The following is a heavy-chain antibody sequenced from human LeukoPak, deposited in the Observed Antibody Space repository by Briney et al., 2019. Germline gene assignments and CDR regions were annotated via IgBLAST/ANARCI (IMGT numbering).Heavy chain of an antibody. CDR2: IIPIFGTA. V-gene: IGHV1-69*13. J-gene: IGHJ5*02. CDR3: ASYRLKDRGWFDP. D-gene: IGHD3-16*02. CDR1: GGTFSSYA. Sequence: ASVKVSCKASGGTFSSYAISWVRQAPGQGLEWMGGIIPIFGTANYAQKFQGRVTITADESTSTAYMELSSLRSEDTAVYYCASYRLKDRGWFDPWGRGTLVTVSS.